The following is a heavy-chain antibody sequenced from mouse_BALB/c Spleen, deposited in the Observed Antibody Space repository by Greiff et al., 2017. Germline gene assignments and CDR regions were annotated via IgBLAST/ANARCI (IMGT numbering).Heavy chain of an antibody. CDR1: GYTFTDYN. Sequence: VQLQQSGPELVKPGASVKISCKASGYTFTDYNMHWVKQSHGKSLEWIGYIYPYNGGTGYNQKFKSKATLTVDNSSSTAYMELRSLTSEDSAVYYCARALYGYHYAMDYWGQGTSVTVSS. D-gene: IGHD2-2*01. CDR3: ARALYGYHYAMDY. CDR2: IYPYNGGT. V-gene: IGHV1S29*02. J-gene: IGHJ4*01.